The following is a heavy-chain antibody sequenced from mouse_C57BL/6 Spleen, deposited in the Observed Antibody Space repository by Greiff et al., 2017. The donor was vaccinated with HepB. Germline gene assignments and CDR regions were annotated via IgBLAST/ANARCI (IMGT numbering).Heavy chain of an antibody. Sequence: DVKLQESVAELVRPGASVKLSCTASGFNIKNTYMHWVKQRPEQGLEWIGRIDPANGNTKYAPKFQGKATITAHTSSNTAYLQLSGLTSDDTAIYYCALISLYAMDYWGQGTSVTVSS. CDR3: ALISLYAMDY. V-gene: IGHV14-3*01. CDR2: IDPANGNT. CDR1: GFNIKNTY. J-gene: IGHJ4*01.